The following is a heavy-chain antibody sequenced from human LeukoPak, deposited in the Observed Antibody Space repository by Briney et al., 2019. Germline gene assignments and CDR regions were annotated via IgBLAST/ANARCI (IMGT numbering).Heavy chain of an antibody. CDR3: AKVGIAVAARAFDI. V-gene: IGHV3-30*02. CDR2: IRFDGRDK. D-gene: IGHD6-19*01. J-gene: IGHJ3*02. CDR1: GFTFSSYG. Sequence: GESLGLSCAASGFTFSSYGMNWVRQAPGKGLEWVAFIRFDGRDKYYADSVKGRFTISRDNSKNTLYLQMNSLRAEDTAVYYCAKVGIAVAARAFDIWGQGTMVTVSS.